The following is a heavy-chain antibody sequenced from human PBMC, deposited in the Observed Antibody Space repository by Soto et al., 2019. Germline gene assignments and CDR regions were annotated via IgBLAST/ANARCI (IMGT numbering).Heavy chain of an antibody. CDR1: GGSISDDSY. CDR3: ARDEYQLLSSLSWFVS. Sequence: PSETLSLTCTVSGGSISDDSYWSWIRQTPGKGLEWIGYIYLTGNTYYNPSLRSRVSISVDKSKSQFSLKLISVTAADTAVYFCARDEYQLLSSLSWFVSWGPGTLVTVSS. J-gene: IGHJ5*01. CDR2: IYLTGNT. D-gene: IGHD2-2*01. V-gene: IGHV4-30-4*01.